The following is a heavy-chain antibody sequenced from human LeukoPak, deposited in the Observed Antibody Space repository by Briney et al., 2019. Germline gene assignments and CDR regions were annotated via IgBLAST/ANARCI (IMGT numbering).Heavy chain of an antibody. D-gene: IGHD5-12*01. CDR3: ARDVDIVATVWFDP. CDR2: IYYSGST. J-gene: IGHJ5*02. V-gene: IGHV4-39*02. CDR1: GGSISSSSYY. Sequence: SETLSLTCTVSGGSISSSSYYWGWIRQSPGKGLEWIGTIYYSGSTYYNPSLKSRVTISVDTSQNQFSLRLSSVTAADTAVYYCARDVDIVATVWFDPWGQGALVTVSS.